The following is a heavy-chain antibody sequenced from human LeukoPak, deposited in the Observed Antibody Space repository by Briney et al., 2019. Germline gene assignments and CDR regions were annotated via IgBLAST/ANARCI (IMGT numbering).Heavy chain of an antibody. CDR1: GGTFSSYA. Sequence: ASVKVSCKASGGTFSSYAINWVRQATGQGLEWMGWMNPNSGNTGYAQKFQGRVTMTRNTSISTAYMELSSLGSEDTAVYYCARGVITDLRWGQGTLVTVSS. D-gene: IGHD3-22*01. CDR3: ARGVITDLR. CDR2: MNPNSGNT. J-gene: IGHJ4*02. V-gene: IGHV1-8*02.